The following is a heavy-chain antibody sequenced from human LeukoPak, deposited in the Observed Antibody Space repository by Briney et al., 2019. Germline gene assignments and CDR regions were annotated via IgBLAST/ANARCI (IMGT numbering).Heavy chain of an antibody. J-gene: IGHJ5*02. V-gene: IGHV3-11*06. D-gene: IGHD6-13*01. CDR2: ISSTSSYA. CDR3: AGDRGIAAAGTINSLDP. CDR1: GYRISDYY. Sequence: PGGSLRLSCAATGYRISDYYMSWIRQAPGKGLEWVSYISSTSSYANYADSVKGRFTISRDNAKNSLYLQMNSLRAEDTAVYYCAGDRGIAAAGTINSLDPWGQGTLVTVSS.